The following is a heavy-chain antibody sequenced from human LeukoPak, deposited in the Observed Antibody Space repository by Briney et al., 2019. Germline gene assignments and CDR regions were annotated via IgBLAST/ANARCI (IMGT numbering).Heavy chain of an antibody. V-gene: IGHV3-23*01. D-gene: IGHD6-13*01. CDR2: ISGSGGST. J-gene: IGHJ4*02. CDR3: AKGSSSWYYRYYFDY. Sequence: PGGSLRLSCAASGFTFSSYAMSWVRQAPGKGLEWVSAISGSGGSTYYADSVKGRFTISRDNSKNTLYLQMNSLRAEDTAVYYCAKGSSSWYYRYYFDYWGQGTLVTVSS. CDR1: GFTFSSYA.